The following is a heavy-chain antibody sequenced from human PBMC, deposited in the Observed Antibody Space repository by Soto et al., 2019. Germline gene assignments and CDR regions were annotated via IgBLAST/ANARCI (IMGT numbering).Heavy chain of an antibody. CDR2: INHSGST. V-gene: IGHV4-34*01. D-gene: IGHD2-2*02. CDR1: GGSFRGYY. CDR3: AAKLGYCSSTSCYNIVWFFDY. J-gene: IGHJ4*02. Sequence: PSDTLSLTCAVYGGSFRGYYWSWIRKPPGKGLEGIGEINHSGSTNYNPSLKSRVTISVDTSKNQFSLKLSSVTAADTAVYYCAAKLGYCSSTSCYNIVWFFDYWGQGTLVTVSS.